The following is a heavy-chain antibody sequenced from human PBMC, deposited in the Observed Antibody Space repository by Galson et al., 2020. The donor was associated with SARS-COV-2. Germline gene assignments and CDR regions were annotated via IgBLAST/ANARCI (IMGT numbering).Heavy chain of an antibody. D-gene: IGHD2-2*01. Sequence: SVKVSCKASGFTFTNSAVQWVRQARGQRLEWIGWIDVGSGNTNYAQKLPERVTITRDMSTSTAYMELSSLRSDDTAVYYCAAPSCSSTSCYDAFVIWGQGTMVIVSS. CDR2: IDVGSGNT. V-gene: IGHV1-58*01. J-gene: IGHJ3*02. CDR3: AAPSCSSTSCYDAFVI. CDR1: GFTFTNSA.